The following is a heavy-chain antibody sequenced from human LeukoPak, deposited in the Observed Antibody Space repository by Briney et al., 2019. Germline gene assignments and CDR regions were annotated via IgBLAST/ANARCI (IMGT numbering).Heavy chain of an antibody. Sequence: PSETLSLTCTVSGGSISSYYRSWIRQPPGKGLEWIGYISYSGSTNYNPSLKSRVTISVDTSKNQFSLKLRSVTAADTAVYYCARDRGNSGAAYFDYWGQGTLVTVSS. CDR2: ISYSGST. V-gene: IGHV4-59*01. J-gene: IGHJ4*02. CDR3: ARDRGNSGAAYFDY. D-gene: IGHD4-23*01. CDR1: GGSISSYY.